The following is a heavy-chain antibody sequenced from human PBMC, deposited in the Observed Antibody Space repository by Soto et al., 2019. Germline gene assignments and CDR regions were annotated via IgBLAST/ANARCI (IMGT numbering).Heavy chain of an antibody. CDR3: ARLVYDTRLNYMYFDF. D-gene: IGHD3-10*01. J-gene: IGHJ4*02. CDR2: IFHDGTA. V-gene: IGHV4-4*01. Sequence: LSLTCAVSGVSITSGNWWTWVRQSPQRGLEYIGEIFHDGTANYYPSFERRVAMSVDTSRNQFSLKLTSVTAADTAVYFCARLVYDTRLNYMYFDFWGPGTLVTVSS. CDR1: GVSITSGNW.